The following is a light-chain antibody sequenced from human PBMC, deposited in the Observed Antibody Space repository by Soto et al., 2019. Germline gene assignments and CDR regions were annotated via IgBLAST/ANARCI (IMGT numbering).Light chain of an antibody. V-gene: IGLV2-8*01. CDR3: KSYAGSNTYV. Sequence: QSVLSQPAAVSGSPGQSITISCTGTENYIGVYDFVSWYQHHPGKAPRLIIYEVVQRPSGVPDRFSGSKSGNTASLTVSGLQAADEADYFCKSYAGSNTYVFGSGTKVTVL. CDR1: ENYIGVYDF. CDR2: EVV. J-gene: IGLJ1*01.